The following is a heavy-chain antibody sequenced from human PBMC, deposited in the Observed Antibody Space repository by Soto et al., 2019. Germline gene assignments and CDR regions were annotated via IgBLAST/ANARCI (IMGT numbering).Heavy chain of an antibody. D-gene: IGHD3-10*01. J-gene: IGHJ4*02. CDR2: IWYDGSNK. CDR1: GFTFSSYG. Sequence: GGSLRLSCAASGFTFSSYGMHWVRQAPGKGLEWVAVIWYDGSNKYYADSVKGRFTISRDNSKNTLYLQMNSLRAEDTAVYYCARGRGRGVILYYFDYWGQGTLVTVSS. CDR3: ARGRGRGVILYYFDY. V-gene: IGHV3-33*01.